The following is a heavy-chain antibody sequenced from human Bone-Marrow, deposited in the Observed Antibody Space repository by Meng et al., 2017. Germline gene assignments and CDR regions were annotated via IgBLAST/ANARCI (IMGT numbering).Heavy chain of an antibody. Sequence: VLAVQSGAGVKNPGSSVKVSCKASGGTFSSYAIIWVRQAPGQGLEWMGGIIPIFGTANYAQKFQGRVTITADESTSTAYMELSSLRSEDTAVYYCATLLSDYPFDYWGQGTLVTVSS. V-gene: IGHV1-69*01. D-gene: IGHD2/OR15-2a*01. CDR3: ATLLSDYPFDY. CDR1: GGTFSSYA. J-gene: IGHJ4*02. CDR2: IIPIFGTA.